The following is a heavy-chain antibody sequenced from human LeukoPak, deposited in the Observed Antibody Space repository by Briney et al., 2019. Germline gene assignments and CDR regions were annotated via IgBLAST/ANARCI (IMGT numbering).Heavy chain of an antibody. V-gene: IGHV3-21*01. CDR3: ARGDRDLYCSSTSCYPVL. D-gene: IGHD2-2*01. J-gene: IGHJ4*02. CDR1: GFTFSSCS. Sequence: PWGTLTLSCVASGFTFSSCSMHWVRQPPPRGREWVSSISNSSSYIYYADSVKDRFTISRDNAKTSLYLQMNSLRDEDTAVYYCARGDRDLYCSSTSCYPVLGGQGTLVTVSS. CDR2: ISNSSSYI.